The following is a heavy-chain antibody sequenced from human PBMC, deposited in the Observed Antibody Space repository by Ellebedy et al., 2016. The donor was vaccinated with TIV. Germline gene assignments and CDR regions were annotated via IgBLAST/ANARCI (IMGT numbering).Heavy chain of an antibody. Sequence: AASVKVSCKASGGTFSSYAISWVRQAPGQGLEWMGGIIPIFGTANYAQKLQGRVTMTTDTSTSTAYMELRSLRSDDTAVYYCARLSMYYDILRDKYGMDVWGQGTTVTVSS. V-gene: IGHV1-69*05. D-gene: IGHD3-9*01. CDR1: GGTFSSYA. J-gene: IGHJ6*02. CDR3: ARLSMYYDILRDKYGMDV. CDR2: IIPIFGTA.